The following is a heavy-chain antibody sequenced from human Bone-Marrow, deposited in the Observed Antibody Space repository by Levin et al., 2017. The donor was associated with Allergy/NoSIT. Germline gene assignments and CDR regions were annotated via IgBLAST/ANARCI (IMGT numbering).Heavy chain of an antibody. Sequence: GESLKISCAASGFTFSNYAMSWVRQAPGKGLEWVSAISNSGGSTYYADSVKGRFTISRDNSKNTLYVQMNSLRAEDTAVYYCAKDRVAVSSGLLDYWGQGTLVTVSS. D-gene: IGHD6-19*01. J-gene: IGHJ4*02. CDR2: ISNSGGST. CDR3: AKDRVAVSSGLLDY. CDR1: GFTFSNYA. V-gene: IGHV3-23*01.